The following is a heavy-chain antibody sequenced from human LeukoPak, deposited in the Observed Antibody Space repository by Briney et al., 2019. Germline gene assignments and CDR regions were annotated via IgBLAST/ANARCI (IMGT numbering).Heavy chain of an antibody. V-gene: IGHV4-39*07. CDR1: GGSISSGGYY. J-gene: IGHJ3*02. D-gene: IGHD2-21*02. CDR3: ARALVVTEAAFDI. Sequence: SETLSLTCAVSGGSISSGGYYWGWIRQPPGKGLEWIGSIYYSGSTYYNPSLKSRVTISVDTSKNQFSLKLSSVTAADTAVYYCARALVVTEAAFDIWGQGTMVTVSS. CDR2: IYYSGST.